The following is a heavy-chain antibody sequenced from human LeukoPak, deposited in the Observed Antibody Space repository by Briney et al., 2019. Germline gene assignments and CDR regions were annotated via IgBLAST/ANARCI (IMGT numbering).Heavy chain of an antibody. D-gene: IGHD4/OR15-4a*01. J-gene: IGHJ4*02. Sequence: TAGGSLRLSCAASGFTFSSYGMHWVRQAPGKGLEWIGEINHSGRTNYNPSLKSRVTISVDTSKNQFSLKLSSVTAADTAVYYCARQNYGAAPLRYWGQGTLVTVSS. V-gene: IGHV4-34*01. CDR1: GFTFSSYG. CDR3: ARQNYGAAPLRY. CDR2: INHSGRT.